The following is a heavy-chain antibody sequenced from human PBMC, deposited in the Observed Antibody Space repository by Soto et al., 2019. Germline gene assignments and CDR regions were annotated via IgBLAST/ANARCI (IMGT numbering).Heavy chain of an antibody. D-gene: IGHD5-18*01. CDR2: ISAYNGNT. Sequence: QVQLVQSGAEVKKPGASVKVSCKASGYTFTSYGISWVRQAPGQGLEWMGWISAYNGNTNYAQKLQGRVTMTTDTSTRTAYMALRSLRSDDTAVYYSASRLLVGYGREGESDWGQGTLVTVSS. CDR1: GYTFTSYG. CDR3: ASRLLVGYGREGESD. J-gene: IGHJ4*02. V-gene: IGHV1-18*01.